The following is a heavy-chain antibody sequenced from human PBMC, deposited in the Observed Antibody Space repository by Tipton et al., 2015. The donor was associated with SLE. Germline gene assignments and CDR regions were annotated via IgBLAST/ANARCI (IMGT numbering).Heavy chain of an antibody. CDR1: GFIFNNYA. Sequence: GSLRLSCTGSGFIFNNYAINWVRQAPGKGLEWVSSIDILSDFNHADSVKGRFTVSRDKAKNSVFLQMNSLTVEDTGVYYCASQRDGMDVWGQGTTVTVSS. J-gene: IGHJ6*02. CDR2: IDILSDF. CDR3: ASQRDGMDV. V-gene: IGHV3-21*03.